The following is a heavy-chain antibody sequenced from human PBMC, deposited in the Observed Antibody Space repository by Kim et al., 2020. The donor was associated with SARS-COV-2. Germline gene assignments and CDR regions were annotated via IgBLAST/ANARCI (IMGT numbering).Heavy chain of an antibody. J-gene: IGHJ3*02. Sequence: THYNPPLHGRVTRSIATSKNQFSLKLSSVTAADTAVYYCAQGYAFDMWGQGTMVTVSS. CDR2: T. V-gene: IGHV4-59*09. CDR3: AQGYAFDM.